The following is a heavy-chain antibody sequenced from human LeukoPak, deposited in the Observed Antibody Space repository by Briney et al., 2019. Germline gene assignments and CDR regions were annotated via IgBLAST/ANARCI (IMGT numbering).Heavy chain of an antibody. CDR1: GYAFIGYY. CDR3: ARDSGWGNYRSVDYFDY. CDR2: IFPNTGDT. D-gene: IGHD3-16*02. V-gene: IGHV1-2*02. Sequence: VASVKVSCKASGYAFIGYYIHWVRQVPGQGLEWLGSIFPNTGDTRYAQKFQGRVTMTRDTSISTASMELRRLKSDDSAVYYCARDSGWGNYRSVDYFDYWGQGTLVTVSS. J-gene: IGHJ4*02.